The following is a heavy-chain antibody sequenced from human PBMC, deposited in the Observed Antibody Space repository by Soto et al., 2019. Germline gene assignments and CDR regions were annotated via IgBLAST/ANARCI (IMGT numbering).Heavy chain of an antibody. D-gene: IGHD3-22*01. Sequence: QVQLVESGGGVVQPGGSLRLSCAASGFTFSSYGMHWVRQAPGKGLEWVAVISYDGSNKYYADSVKGRFTISRDNSKKSLYMQINSLRAKDTAVYYCAKEWVYDSSGWSFDYWGQGTLVTASS. J-gene: IGHJ4*02. CDR1: GFTFSSYG. CDR3: AKEWVYDSSGWSFDY. V-gene: IGHV3-30*18. CDR2: ISYDGSNK.